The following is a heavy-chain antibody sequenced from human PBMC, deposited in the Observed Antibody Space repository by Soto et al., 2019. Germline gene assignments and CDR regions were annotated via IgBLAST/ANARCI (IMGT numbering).Heavy chain of an antibody. D-gene: IGHD5-18*01. CDR3: AGESYGQRGSYFDY. J-gene: IGHJ4*02. CDR2: ISSSGSTI. CDR1: GFTFSDYY. V-gene: IGHV3-11*01. Sequence: SGGSLRLSCAASGFTFSDYYMSWIRQAPGKGLEWVSYISSSGSTIYYADSVKGRFTISRDNAKNSLYLQMNSLRAEDTAVYYCAGESYGQRGSYFDYWGQGTLVTVSS.